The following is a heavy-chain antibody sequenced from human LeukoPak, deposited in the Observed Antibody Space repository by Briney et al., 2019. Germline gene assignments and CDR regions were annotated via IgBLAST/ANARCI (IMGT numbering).Heavy chain of an antibody. D-gene: IGHD6-13*01. CDR2: VFPGDSDT. V-gene: IGHV5-51*01. Sequence: GESLKISCESSGYSFTSYWIGWVRQTPGKGLEWMGLVFPGDSDTRYSPSFQGQVTISADKSISTAYMQWSSLKASDTAMYYCARYTTAAFDYWGQGTLVTVSS. J-gene: IGHJ4*02. CDR3: ARYTTAAFDY. CDR1: GYSFTSYW.